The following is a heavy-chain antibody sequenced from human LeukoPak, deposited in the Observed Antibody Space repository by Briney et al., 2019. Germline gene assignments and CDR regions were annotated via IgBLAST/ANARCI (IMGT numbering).Heavy chain of an antibody. J-gene: IGHJ4*02. CDR3: AGSGYSGYDLNY. Sequence: SETLSLTCAAYGGSFSGYYWSWIRQPPGKGLEWIGEINHSGSTNYNPSLKSRVTISVDTSKNQFSLKLSSVTAADTAVYYCAGSGYSGYDLNYWGQGTLVTVSS. V-gene: IGHV4-34*01. D-gene: IGHD5-12*01. CDR1: GGSFSGYY. CDR2: INHSGST.